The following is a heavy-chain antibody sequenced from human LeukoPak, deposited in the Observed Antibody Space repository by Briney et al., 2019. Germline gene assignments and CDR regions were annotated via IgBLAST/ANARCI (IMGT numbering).Heavy chain of an antibody. J-gene: IGHJ5*02. Sequence: GGSLRLSCAASGLPFSGTAMSWLRQAPGKGLEWVSAISHDGMNSYYAYSVKGRFTISRDNSKKTVSLEMSSLTAADTGAYYCAKAGAQYSSGPECDPRGQGALVTVSP. D-gene: IGHD6-19*01. CDR2: ISHDGMNS. CDR1: GLPFSGTA. CDR3: AKAGAQYSSGPECDP. V-gene: IGHV3-23*01.